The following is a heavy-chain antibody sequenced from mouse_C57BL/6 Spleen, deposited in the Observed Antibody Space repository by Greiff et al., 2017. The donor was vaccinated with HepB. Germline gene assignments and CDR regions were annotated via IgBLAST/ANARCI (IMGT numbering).Heavy chain of an antibody. CDR3: ARDGDYGFDY. V-gene: IGHV1-55*01. D-gene: IGHD1-1*01. CDR1: GYTFTSYW. CDR2: IYPGSGST. J-gene: IGHJ2*01. Sequence: QVHVKQPGAELVKPGASVKMSCKASGYTFTSYWITWVKQRPGQGLEWIGDIYPGSGSTNYNEKFKSKATLTVDTSSSTAYMQLSSLTSEDSAVYYCARDGDYGFDYWGQGTTLTVSS.